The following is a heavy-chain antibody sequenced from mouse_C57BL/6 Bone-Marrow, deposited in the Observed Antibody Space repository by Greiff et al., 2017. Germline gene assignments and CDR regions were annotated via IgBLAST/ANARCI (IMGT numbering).Heavy chain of an antibody. D-gene: IGHD4-1*02. CDR1: GFNIKDDY. Sequence: VQLQQSGAELVRPGASVKLSCTASGFNIKDDYMHWVKQRPDQGLEWIGWIDPENGDTEYASKFQGKATITADTSSNTAYLQLSSLTSEDTAVYYCTTPTGTYDYWGQGTTLTVSS. V-gene: IGHV14-4*01. CDR3: TTPTGTYDY. J-gene: IGHJ2*01. CDR2: IDPENGDT.